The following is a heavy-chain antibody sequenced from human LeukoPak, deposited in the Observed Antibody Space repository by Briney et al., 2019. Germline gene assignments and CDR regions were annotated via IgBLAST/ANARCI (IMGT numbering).Heavy chain of an antibody. CDR1: GFTVSSNY. V-gene: IGHV3-53*01. D-gene: IGHD3-22*01. J-gene: IGHJ4*02. CDR2: IYSGGST. Sequence: GGSLRLSCAASGFTVSSNYMSWVRQAPGKGLEWVSVIYSGGSTYYADSVKGRFTISRDNSKNTLYLQMNSLRAEDTAVYYCASLRGYYDGSNVHLYYFDYWGQGTLVTVSS. CDR3: ASLRGYYDGSNVHLYYFDY.